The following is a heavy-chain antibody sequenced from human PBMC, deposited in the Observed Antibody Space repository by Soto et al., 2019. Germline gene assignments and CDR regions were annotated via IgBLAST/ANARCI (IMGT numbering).Heavy chain of an antibody. Sequence: QVQLQESGPGLVKPSQTLSLTCTVSGGSISSGGYYWSWIRQHPGKGLEWMGYIYYSGSTYYNPSLKSRVTISVDTSKNQFSLKLSSVTAADTAVYYCARVVLPGGYFALGNYGMDVWGQGTTVTVSS. J-gene: IGHJ6*02. D-gene: IGHD3-9*01. CDR1: GGSISSGGYY. V-gene: IGHV4-31*03. CDR2: IYYSGST. CDR3: ARVVLPGGYFALGNYGMDV.